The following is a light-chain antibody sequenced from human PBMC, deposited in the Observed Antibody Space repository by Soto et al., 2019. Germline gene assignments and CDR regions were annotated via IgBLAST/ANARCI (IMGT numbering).Light chain of an antibody. CDR3: QQYHNWPLT. V-gene: IGKV3-15*01. J-gene: IGKJ4*01. CDR2: DAS. CDR1: QSVGTF. Sequence: IGLTQSAATLSLSPEERATLSCRASQSVGTFFAWYQQKPGQAPRLLIYDASTRATGIPARFSGSGSGAEFTLTISSLQSEDFAVYYCQQYHNWPLTFGGGTKVDIK.